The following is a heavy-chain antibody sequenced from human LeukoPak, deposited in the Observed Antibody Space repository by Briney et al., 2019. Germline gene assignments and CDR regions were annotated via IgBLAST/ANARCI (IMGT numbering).Heavy chain of an antibody. J-gene: IGHJ4*02. V-gene: IGHV3-23*01. CDR1: GFTFSSYA. Sequence: GGSLRLSCAASGFTFSSYAMSWVRQAPGKGLEWVSAISGSGGSTYYADSVKGRFTISRDNSKNTLFLQLNSLRAEDTAVYYCATQSSGWSSSLDYWGRGTLVAVSS. CDR3: ATQSSGWSSSLDY. D-gene: IGHD6-19*01. CDR2: ISGSGGST.